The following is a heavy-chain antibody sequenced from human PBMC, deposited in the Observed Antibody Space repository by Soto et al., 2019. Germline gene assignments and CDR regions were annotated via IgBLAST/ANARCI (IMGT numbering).Heavy chain of an antibody. CDR2: INQGGSS. CDR1: GGSLSGYY. J-gene: IGHJ4*02. Sequence: SETLSLTCAVYGGSLSGYYWSWIRQPPGKGLEWIGEINQGGSSNYNPSLKSRVTTSLDTSMNQLSLKLKSVTAADTAVYYCARGSQWLDYWGQGTLVTVSS. CDR3: ARGSQWLDY. V-gene: IGHV4-34*01. D-gene: IGHD6-19*01.